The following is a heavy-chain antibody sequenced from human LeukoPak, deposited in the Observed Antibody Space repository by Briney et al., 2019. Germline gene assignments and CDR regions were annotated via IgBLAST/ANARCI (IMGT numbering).Heavy chain of an antibody. CDR1: GGSISSGGYY. CDR3: ASTIAAAGRVRD. J-gene: IGHJ4*02. V-gene: IGHV4-30-2*01. D-gene: IGHD6-13*01. Sequence: PSQTLSLTCTVSGGSISSGGYYWSWIRQPPGKGLEWIGYIYHSGSTYYNPSLKSRVTISVDRSKNQFSLKLSSVTAADTAVYYCASTIAAAGRVRDWGQGTLVTVSS. CDR2: IYHSGST.